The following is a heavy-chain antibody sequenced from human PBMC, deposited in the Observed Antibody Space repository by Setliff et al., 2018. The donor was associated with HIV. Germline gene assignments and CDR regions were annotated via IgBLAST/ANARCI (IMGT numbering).Heavy chain of an antibody. Sequence: ASVKVSCKASGGRFSSYAMSWVRQDPGQGLEWMGGIIPMFGSANYAQKFQGRVTITADGSKRTVYMVLSSLRSEDTAVYYCARGTDGDYYYYMDVWGKGTPVTVSS. J-gene: IGHJ6*03. CDR3: ARGTDGDYYYYMDV. CDR2: IIPMFGSA. V-gene: IGHV1-69*13. D-gene: IGHD3-10*01. CDR1: GGRFSSYA.